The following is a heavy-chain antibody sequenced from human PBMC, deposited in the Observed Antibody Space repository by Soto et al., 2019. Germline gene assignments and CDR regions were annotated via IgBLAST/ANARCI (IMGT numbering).Heavy chain of an antibody. Sequence: SVKGSCKASGGAFSSYAISWVRQAPGQGLEWMGGIIPIFGTANYAQKFQGRVTITADESTSTAYMELSSLRSEDTAVYYCARESGYYDAYGMDVWGQGTTVTVSS. J-gene: IGHJ6*02. CDR2: IIPIFGTA. CDR3: ARESGYYDAYGMDV. D-gene: IGHD3-22*01. CDR1: GGAFSSYA. V-gene: IGHV1-69*13.